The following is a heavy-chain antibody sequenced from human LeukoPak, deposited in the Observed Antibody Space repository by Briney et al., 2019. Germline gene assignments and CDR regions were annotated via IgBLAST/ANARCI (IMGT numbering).Heavy chain of an antibody. D-gene: IGHD3-22*01. CDR2: INAGNGNT. V-gene: IGHV1-3*01. Sequence: ASVKVSCKASGYTFTSYAMHWVRQAPGQRLELMGWINAGNGNTKYSQKFQGRVTITRDTSASTAYMELSSLRSEDTAVYYCARWAIKYYYDSSGFIDIWGQGTMVTVSS. J-gene: IGHJ3*02. CDR3: ARWAIKYYYDSSGFIDI. CDR1: GYTFTSYA.